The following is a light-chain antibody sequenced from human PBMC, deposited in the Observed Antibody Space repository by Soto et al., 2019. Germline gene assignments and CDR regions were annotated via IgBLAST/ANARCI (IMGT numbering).Light chain of an antibody. CDR3: QQYGSLPYT. CDR1: QSVSSSF. CDR2: GAS. J-gene: IGKJ2*01. Sequence: EIVLTQSPGTLSLSPGERATLSCRASQSVSSSFLAWYQQKPGQAPRLLIYGASSRATGIPDRFSGSGSGTDFTLTITGLEPEDSAVYYCQQYGSLPYTFGQGTKLEIK. V-gene: IGKV3-20*01.